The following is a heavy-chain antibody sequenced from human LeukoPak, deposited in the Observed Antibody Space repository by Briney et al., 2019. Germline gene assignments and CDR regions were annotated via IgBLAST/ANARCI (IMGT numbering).Heavy chain of an antibody. Sequence: GGSLRLSCAASGFTFSSYSMNWVRQAPGKGLEWVSSISGSSGYIFYADSVKGRFTISRDNAKNSLYLQMNSLRAEDTAVYYCGRDLPTVTSIDYWGQGTLVTVSS. CDR1: GFTFSSYS. V-gene: IGHV3-21*06. CDR2: ISGSSGYI. D-gene: IGHD4-17*01. J-gene: IGHJ4*02. CDR3: GRDLPTVTSIDY.